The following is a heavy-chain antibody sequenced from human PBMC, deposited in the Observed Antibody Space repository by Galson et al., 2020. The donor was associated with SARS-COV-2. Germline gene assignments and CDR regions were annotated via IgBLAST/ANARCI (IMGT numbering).Heavy chain of an antibody. J-gene: IGHJ4*02. CDR2: FDPEDGET. CDR3: ATDFAASAGGARFDY. CDR1: GYTLTELS. D-gene: IGHD1-26*01. V-gene: IGHV1-24*01. Sequence: GESLKISCKVSGYTLTELSMHWVRQAPGKGLEWMGGFDPEDGETIYAQKFQGRVTMTEDTSTDTAYMELSSLRSEDTAVYYCATDFAASAGGARFDYWGQGTLVTVSS.